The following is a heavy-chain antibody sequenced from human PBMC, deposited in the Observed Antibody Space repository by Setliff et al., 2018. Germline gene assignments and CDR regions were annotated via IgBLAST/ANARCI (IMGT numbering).Heavy chain of an antibody. CDR3: VRDQGRRGWFDA. V-gene: IGHV4-59*01. CDR2: MYYSGST. CDR1: GGSITNYY. Sequence: SETLSLTCTVSGGSITNYYWSWIRQPPGKGLEWIGYMYYSGSTNYNPSLESRVSISVDTSKNQFSLNLSSVTAADTAVYYCVRDQGRRGWFDAWGQGTLVTVSS. J-gene: IGHJ5*02.